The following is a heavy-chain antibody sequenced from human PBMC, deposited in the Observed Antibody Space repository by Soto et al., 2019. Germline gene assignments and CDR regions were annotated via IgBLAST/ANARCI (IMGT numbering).Heavy chain of an antibody. Sequence: ASVKVSCKASGYTFTSHDINWGRQATGQGLEGMGWMSPNSGNTGHAQKVQGQVTVSADKSIITAYLQWSSLKAPDTAMYYCARHGEYGMDVWGQGTTAPVSS. V-gene: IGHV1-8*01. J-gene: IGHJ6*02. CDR2: MSPNSGNT. CDR3: ARHGEYGMDV. CDR1: GYTFTSHD.